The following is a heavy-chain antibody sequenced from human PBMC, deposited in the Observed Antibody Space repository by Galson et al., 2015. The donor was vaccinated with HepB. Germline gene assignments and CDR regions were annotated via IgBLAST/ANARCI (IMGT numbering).Heavy chain of an antibody. CDR1: GGTFSSYA. CDR3: AREAVAGRYFDY. V-gene: IGHV1-69*01. D-gene: IGHD6-19*01. CDR2: IIPIFGTT. Sequence: SCKASGGTFSSYAISWVRQAPGQGLEWMGGIIPIFGTTNYAQKFQGRVTITADESTSTVYMELSSLRSEDTAVYYCAREAVAGRYFDYWGQGTLVTVSS. J-gene: IGHJ4*02.